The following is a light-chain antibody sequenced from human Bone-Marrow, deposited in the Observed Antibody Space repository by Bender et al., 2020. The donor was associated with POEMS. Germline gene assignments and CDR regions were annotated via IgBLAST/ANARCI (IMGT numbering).Light chain of an antibody. V-gene: IGLV1-44*01. CDR2: NNS. J-gene: IGLJ3*02. Sequence: QSVLTQPPSASGTPGQRVTISCSGSSSKFGSYPLTWNHQLPEPAPKLVIFNNSQRPSGVPDRFSGSNSGTSASLAISGLLSDDEADFYCATWDDSLNGWVFGGGTKLTVL. CDR1: SSKFGSYP. CDR3: ATWDDSLNGWV.